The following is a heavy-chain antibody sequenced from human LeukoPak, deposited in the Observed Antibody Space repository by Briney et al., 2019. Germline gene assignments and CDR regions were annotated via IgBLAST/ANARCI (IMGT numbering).Heavy chain of an antibody. CDR3: ASGGAYFQH. CDR1: GFTFSSYA. D-gene: IGHD3-16*01. J-gene: IGHJ1*01. Sequence: PGGSLRLSCAASGFTFSSYAMHWVRQAPGKGLEWVAVISYDGSNKYYADSVKGRFTISRDNSKNTLYLQMNSLRAEDTAVYYCASGGAYFQHWGQGTLVTVSS. CDR2: ISYDGSNK. V-gene: IGHV3-30-3*01.